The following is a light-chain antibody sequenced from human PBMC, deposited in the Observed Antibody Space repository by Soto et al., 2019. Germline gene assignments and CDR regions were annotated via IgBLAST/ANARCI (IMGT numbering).Light chain of an antibody. CDR1: SSNIGAGYD. V-gene: IGLV1-40*01. CDR2: GNS. CDR3: QSYDGSLSGGV. J-gene: IGLJ3*02. Sequence: QSVLTQPHSVSGAPGQRVTISCTGSSSNIGAGYDVHWYQQLPGTAPKLLIYGNSNRPTGVPDRFSGSKSGTSASLAITGLQAEDEADYCCQSYDGSLSGGVFGGGTQLPVL.